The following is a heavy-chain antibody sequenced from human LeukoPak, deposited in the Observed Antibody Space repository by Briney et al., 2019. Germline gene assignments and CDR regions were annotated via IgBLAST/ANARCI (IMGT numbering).Heavy chain of an antibody. CDR1: GFTFSTYA. D-gene: IGHD5-12*01. J-gene: IGHJ4*02. V-gene: IGHV3-21*01. CDR2: ISSSSSYI. CDR3: ARDSGHSGYDLDY. Sequence: GGSLRLSCAASGFTFSTYAMSWVRQAPGKGLEWVSSISSSSSYIYYADSVKGRFTISRDNAKNSLYLQMNSLRAEDTAVYYCARDSGHSGYDLDYWGQGTLVTVSS.